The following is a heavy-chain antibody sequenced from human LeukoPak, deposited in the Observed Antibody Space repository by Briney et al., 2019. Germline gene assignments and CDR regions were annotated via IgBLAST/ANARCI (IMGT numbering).Heavy chain of an antibody. CDR1: GFTLSDHY. Sequence: GGSLRLSCAASGFTLSDHYMDWVRQAPGKGLEWVGHSRNKANSYTTEYAASVTGRFTIARDDSENSLYLQMNSLKTEDTAVYYCARGDSSGYSNYWGQGTLVTVSS. J-gene: IGHJ4*02. CDR2: SRNKANSYTT. D-gene: IGHD3-22*01. V-gene: IGHV3-72*01. CDR3: ARGDSSGYSNY.